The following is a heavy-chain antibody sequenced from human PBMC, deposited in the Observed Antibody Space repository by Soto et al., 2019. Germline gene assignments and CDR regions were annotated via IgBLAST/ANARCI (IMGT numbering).Heavy chain of an antibody. D-gene: IGHD3-10*01. CDR2: ISWNSGSI. CDR1: GFTFDDYA. CDR3: AKVGDGSGSYNYYMDV. Sequence: EVQLVESGGGLVQPGRSLRLSCAASGFTFDDYAMHWVRQAPGKGLEWVSGISWNSGSIGYADSVKGRFTISRDNAKNSLYLQMNSLRAEDTALYYCAKVGDGSGSYNYYMDVWGKGTTVTVSS. J-gene: IGHJ6*03. V-gene: IGHV3-9*01.